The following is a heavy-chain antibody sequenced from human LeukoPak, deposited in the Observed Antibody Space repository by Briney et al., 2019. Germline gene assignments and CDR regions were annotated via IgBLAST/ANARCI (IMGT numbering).Heavy chain of an antibody. D-gene: IGHD3-10*01. CDR2: LPSDGSDG. CDR1: CFIFSYYT. Sequence: GGPLRFCCGAGCFIFSYYTVHVLRQTGGKGVGRVAALPSDGSDGYCADFEKRLINISSHNSKNTLYLQMNSRRAEDTAVYYCAKDELAYGSGSYWPSHYGMDVWGQGTTVTVSS. J-gene: IGHJ6*02. CDR3: AKDELAYGSGSYWPSHYGMDV. V-gene: IGHV3-30*02.